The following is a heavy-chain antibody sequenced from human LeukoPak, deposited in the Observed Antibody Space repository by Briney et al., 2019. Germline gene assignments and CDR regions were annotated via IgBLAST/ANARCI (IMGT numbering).Heavy chain of an antibody. CDR2: IFPVFGTA. CDR1: GGTFSSYA. J-gene: IGHJ6*03. CDR3: ARHVLGDDRSGYSYYYYMDV. D-gene: IGHD3-22*01. Sequence: ASVKVSCKASGGTFSSYAISWVRQAPGQGLEWMERIFPVFGTANYAQKFQGRVTITTDESTSTAYMELSSLRSEDTAVYYCARHVLGDDRSGYSYYYYMDVWGKGTTVTVSS. V-gene: IGHV1-69*05.